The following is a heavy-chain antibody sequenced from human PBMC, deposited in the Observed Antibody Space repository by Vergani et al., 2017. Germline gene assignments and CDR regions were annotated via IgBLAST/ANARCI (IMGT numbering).Heavy chain of an antibody. J-gene: IGHJ6*02. D-gene: IGHD3-16*01. V-gene: IGHV1-69*14. Sequence: QVQLVQSGAEVKKPGSSVKVSCKASGGTFSSYAISWVRQAPGQGLEWMGGIIPIFGTANYAQKFQGRVTITADKSTSTAYMELSSLRSEDTAVYYCARAGGDYDYVWGSYEYGMDVWGQGTTVTVSS. CDR1: GGTFSSYA. CDR2: IIPIFGTA. CDR3: ARAGGDYDYVWGSYEYGMDV.